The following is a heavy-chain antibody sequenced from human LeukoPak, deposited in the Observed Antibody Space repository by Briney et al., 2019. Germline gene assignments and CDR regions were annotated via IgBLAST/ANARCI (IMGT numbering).Heavy chain of an antibody. CDR2: INSDGSST. Sequence: PGGSLRLSCAASGFTFSSYWMHWVRHAPGKGLVWVSRINSDGSSTSYADSVKGRFTISRDNAKNTLYLQMNSLRAEDTAVYYCALYVWGSYCAFDPWGQGTLVTVSS. D-gene: IGHD3-16*01. J-gene: IGHJ5*02. V-gene: IGHV3-74*01. CDR1: GFTFSSYW. CDR3: ALYVWGSYCAFDP.